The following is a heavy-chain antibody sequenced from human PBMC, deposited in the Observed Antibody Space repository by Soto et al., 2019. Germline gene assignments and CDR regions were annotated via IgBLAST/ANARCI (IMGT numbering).Heavy chain of an antibody. CDR3: ATGYYDSSGYNPPEAFDI. CDR2: IYYSGST. J-gene: IGHJ3*02. V-gene: IGHV4-30-4*01. CDR1: GGSISSGDYY. D-gene: IGHD3-22*01. Sequence: PSETLSLTCTVSGGSISSGDYYWSWIRQPPGKGLEWIGYIYYSGSTYYNPSLKSRVTISVDTSKNQFSLKLSSVTAADTAVYYCATGYYDSSGYNPPEAFDIWGQGTMVTVSS.